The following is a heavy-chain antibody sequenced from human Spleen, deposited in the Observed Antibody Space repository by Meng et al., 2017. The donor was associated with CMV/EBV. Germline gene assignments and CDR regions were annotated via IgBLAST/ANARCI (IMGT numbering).Heavy chain of an antibody. Sequence: QLRLQEWGACLLTPSETLSLTCSVYGGSFSGYYWSWIRRPPGKGLEWIGEINHSGSTNYNPSLKSRVTISVDTSKNQFSLKLSSVTAADTAVYYCATGTTGFISYWGQGTLVTVSS. CDR2: INHSGST. J-gene: IGHJ4*02. V-gene: IGHV4-34*01. CDR3: ATGTTGFISY. CDR1: GGSFSGYY. D-gene: IGHD4-17*01.